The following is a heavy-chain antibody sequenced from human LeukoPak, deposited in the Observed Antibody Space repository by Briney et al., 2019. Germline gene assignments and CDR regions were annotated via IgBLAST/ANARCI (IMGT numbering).Heavy chain of an antibody. D-gene: IGHD6-6*01. V-gene: IGHV3-73*01. CDR1: GFTFSVSA. CDR2: IRNKANNYAT. J-gene: IGHJ4*02. Sequence: GGSLRLSCAASGFTFSVSAMYWVRQDSGKGLEWVGRIRNKANNYATAYAASLKGRFTISRDDSKNAAYLQMNSLETEDTAMYYCTYTSSSGVVYWGQGTLVTVSS. CDR3: TYTSSSGVVY.